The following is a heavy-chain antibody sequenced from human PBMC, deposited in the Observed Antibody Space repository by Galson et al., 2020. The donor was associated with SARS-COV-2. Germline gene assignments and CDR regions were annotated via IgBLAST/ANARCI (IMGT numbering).Heavy chain of an antibody. V-gene: IGHV4-34*01. CDR2: ITQSGSV. D-gene: IGHD3-22*01. CDR1: GGSFSGHY. J-gene: IGHJ4*02. Sequence: SETLSLTCAVYGGSFSGHYWSWIRQSPGKGLEWIGEITQSGSVNYNPSLKSRGTISADTSKNQFSLELMSVTAADTAVYYCARGLFQTTMVIVVFTSGSFYFDSWGQGTLVRVSS. CDR3: ARGLFQTTMVIVVFTSGSFYFDS.